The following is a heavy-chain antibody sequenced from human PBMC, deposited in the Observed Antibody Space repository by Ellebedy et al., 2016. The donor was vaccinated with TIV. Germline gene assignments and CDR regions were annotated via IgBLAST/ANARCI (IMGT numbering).Heavy chain of an antibody. D-gene: IGHD2-21*02. CDR3: TTDLVVVTAIPHY. CDR2: IKSKTDGGTT. Sequence: GGSLRLSCAASGFTFSNAWMSWVRQAPGKGLEWVGRIKSKTDGGTTDYAAPVKGRFTISRDDSKNTLYLQMNSLKTEDTAVYYCTTDLVVVTAIPHYWGQGTLVTVSS. V-gene: IGHV3-15*01. CDR1: GFTFSNAW. J-gene: IGHJ4*02.